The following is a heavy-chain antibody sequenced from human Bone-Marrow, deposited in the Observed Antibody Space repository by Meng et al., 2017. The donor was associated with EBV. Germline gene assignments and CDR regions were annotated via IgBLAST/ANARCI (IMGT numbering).Heavy chain of an antibody. D-gene: IGHD6-19*01. CDR2: ISHSGST. CDR1: GGSISSSYW. V-gene: IGHV4-4*03. CDR3: VTDRAVAGHRYFDL. J-gene: IGHJ2*01. Sequence: VEVTGRGPGLVKPLGTMSLTSAVSGGSISSSYWWSWVRQPPGKGLEWIGEISHSGSTNYNPSLKSRVTISVDKSKNQFSLKLNSVTAADTAVYYCVTDRAVAGHRYFDLWGRGTLVTISS.